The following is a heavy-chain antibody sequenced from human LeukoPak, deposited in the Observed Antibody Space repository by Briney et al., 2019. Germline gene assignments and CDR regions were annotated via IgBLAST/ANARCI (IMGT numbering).Heavy chain of an antibody. J-gene: IGHJ4*02. D-gene: IGHD6-19*01. CDR3: ARDGGWPTHDY. CDR1: GFTFSDYY. CDR2: ISSSSSYI. Sequence: GGSLRLSCAASGFTFSDYYMSWIRQAPGKGLEWVSSISSSSSYIYYADSVKGRFTISRDNAKNSLYLQMNSLRAEDTAVYYCARDGGWPTHDYWGQGTLVTVSS. V-gene: IGHV3-11*06.